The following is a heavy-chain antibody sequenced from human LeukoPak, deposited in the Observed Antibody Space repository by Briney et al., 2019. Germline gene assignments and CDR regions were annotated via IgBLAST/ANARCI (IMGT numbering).Heavy chain of an antibody. J-gene: IGHJ4*02. CDR3: AKEGYCSGANCYGAFDY. CDR2: INHSGST. V-gene: IGHV4-34*01. D-gene: IGHD2-2*01. Sequence: SETLSLTCAVYGGSLSGYYWSWIRQPPGKGLGWIGEINHSGSTNYNPSLKSRVTISVDTSKNQFSLKLSSVTAEDTAVYYCAKEGYCSGANCYGAFDYWGQGALVTVSS. CDR1: GGSLSGYY.